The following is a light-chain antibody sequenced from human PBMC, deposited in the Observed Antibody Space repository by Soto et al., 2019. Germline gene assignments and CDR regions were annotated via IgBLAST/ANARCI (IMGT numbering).Light chain of an antibody. CDR1: SSDVGGYNY. CDR3: SSYAGSNNLV. Sequence: QSALTQPPSASGSPGQSVTISCTGTSSDVGGYNYVSWYQQHPGKAPKLMIYDVSKRPSGVPDRFSGSKSGNTASLTVSGLQDEDEADYYCSSYAGSNNLVFGGGTKVTVL. V-gene: IGLV2-8*01. J-gene: IGLJ2*01. CDR2: DVS.